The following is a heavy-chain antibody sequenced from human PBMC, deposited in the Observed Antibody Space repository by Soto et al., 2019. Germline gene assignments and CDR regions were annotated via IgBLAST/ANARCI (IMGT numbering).Heavy chain of an antibody. CDR1: GVTFCSYS. CDR2: ISSSSSTI. Sequence: GGSTKLACAASGVTFCSYSMNWVLQAPGKGLEWVSYISSSSSTIYYADSVKGRFTISRDNSKNTLYLQMNSLRAEDTAVYYCAKDPDYYDSSGYYIFGAFDIWGQGTMVTVSS. J-gene: IGHJ3*02. V-gene: IGHV3-48*01. CDR3: AKDPDYYDSSGYYIFGAFDI. D-gene: IGHD3-22*01.